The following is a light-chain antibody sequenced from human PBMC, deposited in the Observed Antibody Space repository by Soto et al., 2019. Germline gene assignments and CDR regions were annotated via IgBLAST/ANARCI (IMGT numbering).Light chain of an antibody. CDR1: QSLSGW. J-gene: IGKJ5*01. CDR2: DAS. CDR3: QQYDSFSVT. Sequence: DIQMTQSPSTLSASVGDRVIIACRASQSLSGWLAWYQQKPGKAPKLLIYDASSLESGVPSRFSGSGSGTEFTLTISSLQSDDFATYYCQQYDSFSVTFGQGTRLEIK. V-gene: IGKV1-5*01.